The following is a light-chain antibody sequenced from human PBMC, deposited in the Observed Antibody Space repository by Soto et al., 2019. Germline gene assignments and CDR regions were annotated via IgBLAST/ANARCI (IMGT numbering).Light chain of an antibody. CDR1: QSVSNN. CDR2: GAS. Sequence: ILLTQSPCTLSLSPGERATLSCRASQSVSNNYLAWYQQKPGQAPSLLIYGASSRATGIPERSSGSGSGTEFNLTISSLQSEDFGVYYCQQYNNWPWTFGQGTKVDIK. CDR3: QQYNNWPWT. J-gene: IGKJ1*01. V-gene: IGKV3D-15*01.